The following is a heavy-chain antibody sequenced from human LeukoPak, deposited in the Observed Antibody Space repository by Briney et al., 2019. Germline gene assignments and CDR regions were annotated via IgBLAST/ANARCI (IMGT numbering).Heavy chain of an antibody. CDR3: ARGSGYCTNGVCSLYYFDY. D-gene: IGHD2-8*01. CDR2: INHSGST. V-gene: IGHV4-34*01. CDR1: GGSSSSYY. Sequence: SETLSLTCAVYGGSSSSYYWSWIRQPPGKGLEWIGEINHSGSTNYNPSLKSRVTISVDTSKNQFSLKLSSVTAADTAVYYCARGSGYCTNGVCSLYYFDYWGQGTLVTVSS. J-gene: IGHJ4*02.